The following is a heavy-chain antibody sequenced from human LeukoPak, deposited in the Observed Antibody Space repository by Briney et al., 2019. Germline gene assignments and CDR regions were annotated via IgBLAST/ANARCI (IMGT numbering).Heavy chain of an antibody. CDR2: ISVYDGNT. CDR3: ARDMQGRRFDY. Sequence: ASVKVSCKASGYTFTGYYMHWVRQAPGQGLEWMGWISVYDGNTKYAQRFQGRVTMTTDTSTSTAYMELRSLRSDDTAVYYCARDMQGRRFDYWGQGTLVTVSS. J-gene: IGHJ4*02. CDR1: GYTFTGYY. V-gene: IGHV1-18*04. D-gene: IGHD2-2*01.